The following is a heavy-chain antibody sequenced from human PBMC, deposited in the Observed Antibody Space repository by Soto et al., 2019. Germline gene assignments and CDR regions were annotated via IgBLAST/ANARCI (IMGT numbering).Heavy chain of an antibody. CDR2: IWYDGSNK. CDR1: GFTFSSYG. CDR3: ARGAGVGTRRGDAFDI. D-gene: IGHD1-26*01. J-gene: IGHJ3*02. V-gene: IGHV3-33*01. Sequence: GGSLRLSCAASGFTFSSYGMHWVRQAPGKGLEWVAVIWYDGSNKYYADSVKGRFTISRDNSKNTLYLQMNSLRAEDTAVYYCARGAGVGTRRGDAFDIWGQGTMVTVSS.